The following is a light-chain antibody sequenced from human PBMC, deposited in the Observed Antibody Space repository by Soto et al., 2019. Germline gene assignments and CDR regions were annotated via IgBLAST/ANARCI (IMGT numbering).Light chain of an antibody. Sequence: DIQMTQSPSSLSAYVGDSVTISCRASQNINKNLNWYQQKSGKAPNLLIYGASNFQSGVSSKFRGSGSGTDFTLAISDLQPEDFATYYCQQSFHTPYTFGQGTKLEI. J-gene: IGKJ2*01. V-gene: IGKV1-39*01. CDR3: QQSFHTPYT. CDR1: QNINKN. CDR2: GAS.